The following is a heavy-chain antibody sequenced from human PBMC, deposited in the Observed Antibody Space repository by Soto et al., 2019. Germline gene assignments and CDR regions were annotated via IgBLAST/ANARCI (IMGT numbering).Heavy chain of an antibody. D-gene: IGHD3-10*01. Sequence: PGESLKISCRGSGYSFNSYWIAWVRQMPGKGLEWMGIIFPSGSDTRYSPSFQGQVTISADKSISTAYLQWSSLKASDTAMYYCARWEQGSGSYYNNYYYGMDVWGQGTTVTVSS. CDR3: ARWEQGSGSYYNNYYYGMDV. CDR2: IFPSGSDT. CDR1: GYSFNSYW. V-gene: IGHV5-51*01. J-gene: IGHJ6*02.